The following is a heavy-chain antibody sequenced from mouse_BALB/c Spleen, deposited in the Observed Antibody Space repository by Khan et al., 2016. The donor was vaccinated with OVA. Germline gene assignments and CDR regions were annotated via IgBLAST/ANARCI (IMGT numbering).Heavy chain of an antibody. CDR3: ARSYRYYWYFDV. D-gene: IGHD2-14*01. V-gene: IGHV9-4*02. Sequence: QVQLQQSGPELKKPGETVRISCKASGYTFTTAGMQWVQKMPGKGLKWIGWINTHSGVPKYAEDFKGRFAFSLETSASTAYLQISNLKNEDTATYFCARSYRYYWYFDVGGAGTTVTVSS. CDR1: GYTFTTAG. J-gene: IGHJ1*01. CDR2: INTHSGVP.